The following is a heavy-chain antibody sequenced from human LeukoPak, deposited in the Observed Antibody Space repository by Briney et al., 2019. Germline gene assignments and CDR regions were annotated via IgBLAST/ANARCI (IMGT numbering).Heavy chain of an antibody. V-gene: IGHV1-2*02. CDR1: GYTFTGYY. CDR2: INPNSGGT. Sequence: GASVRVSCKASGYTFTGYYMHWVRQAPGQGLEWMGWINPNSGGTNYAQKFQGRVTMTRDTSINTAYMELSRMRSDDTAVYYCARETGLVTDYWGEGPVVTVSS. J-gene: IGHJ4*02. D-gene: IGHD2-21*02. CDR3: ARETGLVTDY.